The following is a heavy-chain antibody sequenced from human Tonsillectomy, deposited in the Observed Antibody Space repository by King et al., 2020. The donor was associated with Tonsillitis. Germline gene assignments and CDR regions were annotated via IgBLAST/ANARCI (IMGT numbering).Heavy chain of an antibody. V-gene: IGHV3-30*18. Sequence: VQLVESGGGEVQPGRSLRLSCAASGFTFSSYGMHGVRQAPGKGLEWVSVISYDGSNKYYADSVKGRFTISRDNSKNTLYLQMNSLRAEDTAVYYCAKELLWFGGGWFDPWGQGTLVTVSS. CDR1: GFTFSSYG. CDR2: ISYDGSNK. J-gene: IGHJ5*02. CDR3: AKELLWFGGGWFDP. D-gene: IGHD3-10*01.